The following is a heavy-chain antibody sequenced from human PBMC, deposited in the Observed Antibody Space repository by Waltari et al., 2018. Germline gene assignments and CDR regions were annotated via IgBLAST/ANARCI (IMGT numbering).Heavy chain of an antibody. D-gene: IGHD4-4*01. CDR1: GGSISSGGYY. CDR2: SYYSGST. V-gene: IGHV4-31*03. Sequence: QVQLQESGPGLVKPSQTLSLTCTVSGGSISSGGYYWSWIRQHQGKGLEWIGYSYYSGSTYYNPSLKSRVTISVDTSKNQFSLKLSSVTAADTAVYYCARGFPTTVSPFDYWGQGTLVTVSS. J-gene: IGHJ4*02. CDR3: ARGFPTTVSPFDY.